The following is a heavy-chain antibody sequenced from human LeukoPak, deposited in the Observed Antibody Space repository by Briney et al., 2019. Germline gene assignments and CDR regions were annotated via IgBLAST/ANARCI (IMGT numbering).Heavy chain of an antibody. CDR3: ARDYSSGWYYFDY. CDR2: IYYSGNT. V-gene: IGHV4-59*01. J-gene: IGHJ4*02. CDR1: GGSISNYW. Sequence: PSETLSLTCTFSGGSISNYWWSWIRQPPGKGLEWIGNIYYSGNTNYNPSLKSRVAISVDTSKNQFSLKLYSVTAADTAVYYCARDYSSGWYYFDYWGQGTLVTVSS. D-gene: IGHD6-19*01.